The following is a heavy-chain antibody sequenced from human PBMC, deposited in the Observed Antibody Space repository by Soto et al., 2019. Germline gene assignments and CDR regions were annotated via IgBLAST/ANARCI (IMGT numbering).Heavy chain of an antibody. CDR3: AKDRNPDGIWPFDY. CDR1: GFSFSGYT. D-gene: IGHD1-20*01. V-gene: IGHV3-23*01. J-gene: IGHJ4*02. CDR2: INGGGGTT. Sequence: EVQLLESGGHLIQPGESLRLSCAASGFSFSGYTMNWVRQAQGKGLEWISGINGGGGTTYYADSVKGRFTISRDDSKNIMYLQRNSPRAEDTAIYYCAKDRNPDGIWPFDYWGRGTLVTVSS.